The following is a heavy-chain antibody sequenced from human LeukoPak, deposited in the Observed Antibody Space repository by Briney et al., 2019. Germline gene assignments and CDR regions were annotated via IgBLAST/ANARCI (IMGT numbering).Heavy chain of an antibody. CDR2: IYHSGST. V-gene: IGHV4-59*01. D-gene: IGHD3-3*01. J-gene: IGHJ4*02. Sequence: KSSETLSLTCTVPRASISTSYWSWIRQPPGKGLEWIGYIYHSGSTDYNPSLKGRVTMSVDTSKNQFSLRLSSVTAADTAVYYCARGSDYGDYWGQGTLVTVSS. CDR3: ARGSDYGDY. CDR1: RASISTSY.